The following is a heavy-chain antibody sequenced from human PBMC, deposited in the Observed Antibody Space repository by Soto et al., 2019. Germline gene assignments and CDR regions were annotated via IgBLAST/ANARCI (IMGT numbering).Heavy chain of an antibody. D-gene: IGHD4-17*01. CDR1: GASITSHY. CDR3: ARSSGDDFFYYGMDV. J-gene: IGHJ6*02. Sequence: LSLTCSVSGASITSHYWSWIRQSAGEGLQWIGRVYARGATNYNPSLKSRVTISGDTSKNQFSLKLTSVTAADTAVYYCARSSGDDFFYYGMDVWGHGTTVTVS. CDR2: VYARGAT. V-gene: IGHV4-59*10.